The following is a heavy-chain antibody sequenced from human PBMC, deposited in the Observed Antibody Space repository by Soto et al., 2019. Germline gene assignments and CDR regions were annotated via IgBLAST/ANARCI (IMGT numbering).Heavy chain of an antibody. CDR2: IDPSDSRT. CDR3: ARHDSTGDFHF. CDR1: VYMVRIYH. Sequence: ESLKSSGEASVYMVRIYHSSSVHQMPGKGLEWVGKIDPSDSRTMYRPSSRARITISVDKSINTAYLEWGRLKASATAMHYCARHDSTGDFHFCGQGPQVT. D-gene: IGHD2-8*02. V-gene: IGHV5-10-1*01. J-gene: IGHJ4*02.